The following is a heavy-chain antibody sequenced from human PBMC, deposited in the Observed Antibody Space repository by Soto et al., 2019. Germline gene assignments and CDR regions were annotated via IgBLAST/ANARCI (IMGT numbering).Heavy chain of an antibody. CDR2: VYASGGA. V-gene: IGHV4-30-2*01. Sequence: QVRLQESGSGLVKPSQTLSLTCDVSGGSITAGGYSWSWIRRPPGKGLEFLGSVYASGGAYSNPSLSSRVIVSVDMSKNRCSLRLTSLTAADSAVYYCARGDIVTVPTTGGWFDPWGQGTPVIVSS. D-gene: IGHD3-9*01. CDR1: GGSITAGGYS. J-gene: IGHJ5*02. CDR3: ARGDIVTVPTTGGWFDP.